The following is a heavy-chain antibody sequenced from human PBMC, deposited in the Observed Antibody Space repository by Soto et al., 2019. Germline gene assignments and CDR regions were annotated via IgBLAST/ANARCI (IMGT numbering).Heavy chain of an antibody. Sequence: QVQLVQSGAEVKKPGSSVKVSCKASGGTFSSYAISWVRQAPGQGLEWMGGIIPIFGTANYAQKFQGRVTIPADDATSTAYMDLSSLRSEDTAVYYCARDPTPPSPPYYYDSSGYSKWFDPWVQGPLVTVSS. CDR3: ARDPTPPSPPYYYDSSGYSKWFDP. CDR2: IIPIFGTA. V-gene: IGHV1-69*01. J-gene: IGHJ5*02. CDR1: GGTFSSYA. D-gene: IGHD3-22*01.